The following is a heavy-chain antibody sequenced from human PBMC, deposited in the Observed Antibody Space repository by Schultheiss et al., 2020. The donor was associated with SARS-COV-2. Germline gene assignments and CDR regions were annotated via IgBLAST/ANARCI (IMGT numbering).Heavy chain of an antibody. D-gene: IGHD2-2*02. CDR1: GFTFSSYA. CDR3: ATDSWCSSTSCYTLDY. V-gene: IGHV3-7*01. J-gene: IGHJ4*02. Sequence: GGSLRLSCAASGFTFSSYAMHWVRQAPGKGLEWVANIKQDGSEKYYVDSVKGRFTISRDNAKNSLYLQMNSLRAEDTAVYYCATDSWCSSTSCYTLDYWGQGTLVTVSS. CDR2: IKQDGSEK.